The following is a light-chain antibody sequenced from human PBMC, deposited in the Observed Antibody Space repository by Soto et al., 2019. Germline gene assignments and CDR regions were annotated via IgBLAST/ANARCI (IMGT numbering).Light chain of an antibody. CDR2: GAS. CDR3: QQYGISPPMYT. CDR1: QSVSSSY. J-gene: IGKJ2*01. Sequence: EIVLPQSPGTLSLSPGERATLSCRASQSVSSSYLAWYQQKPGQAPRLLIYGASSRATGIPDRFSGSGSGTDFTLTISRLEPEDFAVYYCQQYGISPPMYTFGQGTKLEIK. V-gene: IGKV3-20*01.